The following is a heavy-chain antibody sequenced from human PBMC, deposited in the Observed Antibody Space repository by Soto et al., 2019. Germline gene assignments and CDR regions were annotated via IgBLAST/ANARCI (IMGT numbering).Heavy chain of an antibody. V-gene: IGHV3-21*01. J-gene: IGHJ4*02. CDR3: ARVTRGYCSSTSCHIDY. CDR1: GFTFSSYS. D-gene: IGHD2-2*02. Sequence: KPGGSLRLSCAASGFTFSSYSMNWVRQAPGKGLEWVSSISSSSSYIYYADSVKGRFTISRDNAKNSLYLQMNSLRAEDTAVYYCARVTRGYCSSTSCHIDYWGQGTLVTVSS. CDR2: ISSSSSYI.